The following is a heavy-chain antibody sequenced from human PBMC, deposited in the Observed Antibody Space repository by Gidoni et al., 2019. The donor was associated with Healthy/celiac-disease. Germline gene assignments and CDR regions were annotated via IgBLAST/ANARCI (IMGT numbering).Heavy chain of an antibody. CDR1: GFTFSSYG. Sequence: QVQLVESGGGVVQPGGSLRLSCAASGFTFSSYGMHWVRQAPGKGLKWVAFIRYDGSNKYYADSVKGRFTISRDNSKNTLYLQMNSLRAEDTAVYYCAKEQITMVRGGYYYYGMDVWGQGTTVTVSS. J-gene: IGHJ6*02. V-gene: IGHV3-30*02. D-gene: IGHD3-10*01. CDR2: IRYDGSNK. CDR3: AKEQITMVRGGYYYYGMDV.